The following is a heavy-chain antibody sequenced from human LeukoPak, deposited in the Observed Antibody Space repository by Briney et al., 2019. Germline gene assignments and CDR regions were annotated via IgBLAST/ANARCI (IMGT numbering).Heavy chain of an antibody. Sequence: PSETLSLTCAVYGGSFSGYYWSWIRQPPGKGPEWIGEINHSGSTNYNPSLKSRVTISVDTSKTQFSLKLSSVTAADTAVYYCARLWFGESDVPNWFDPWGQGTLVTVSS. V-gene: IGHV4-34*01. CDR3: ARLWFGESDVPNWFDP. J-gene: IGHJ5*02. CDR1: GGSFSGYY. D-gene: IGHD3-10*01. CDR2: INHSGST.